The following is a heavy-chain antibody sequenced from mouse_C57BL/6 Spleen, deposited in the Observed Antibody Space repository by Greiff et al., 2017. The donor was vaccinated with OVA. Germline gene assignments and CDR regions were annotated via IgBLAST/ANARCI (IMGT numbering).Heavy chain of an antibody. V-gene: IGHV1-39*01. Sequence: EVKLQESGPELVKPGASVKISCKASGYSFTDYNMNWVKQSNGKSLEWIGVINPNYGTTSYNQKFKGKATLTVDKSSSTAYMQLNSLTSEDSAVYYCARSAISTVVAPFGYWGQGTTLTVSS. D-gene: IGHD1-1*01. CDR2: INPNYGTT. CDR1: GYSFTDYN. J-gene: IGHJ2*01. CDR3: ARSAISTVVAPFGY.